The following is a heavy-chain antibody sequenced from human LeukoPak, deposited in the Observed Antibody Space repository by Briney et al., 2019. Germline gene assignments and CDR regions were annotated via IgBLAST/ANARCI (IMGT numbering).Heavy chain of an antibody. CDR1: GYTFTGYY. V-gene: IGHV1-2*02. J-gene: IGHJ4*02. CDR3: ARARYSSSWRHFDY. D-gene: IGHD6-13*01. CDR2: INPNSGGT. Sequence: GASVKVSRKASGYTFTGYYMHWVRQAPGQGLEWMGWINPNSGGTTYAQKFQGRVTMTRDTSISTAYMELSRLRSDDTAVYYCARARYSSSWRHFDYWGQGTLATVSS.